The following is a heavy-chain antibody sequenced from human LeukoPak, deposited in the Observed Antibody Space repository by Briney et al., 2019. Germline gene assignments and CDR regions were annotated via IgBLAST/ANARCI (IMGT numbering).Heavy chain of an antibody. CDR1: RFTFSNYW. V-gene: IGHV3-7*01. Sequence: GGSLRLSCVASRFTFSNYWMSWVRQAPGKGPEWVANINQDGSKKRYADSMKGRFTISRGNAKESLYLQLNSLRAEDTAVYYCAKWGPYCVGDYCPALDSWGQGTLVTVSS. D-gene: IGHD2-21*02. CDR3: AKWGPYCVGDYCPALDS. J-gene: IGHJ4*02. CDR2: INQDGSKK.